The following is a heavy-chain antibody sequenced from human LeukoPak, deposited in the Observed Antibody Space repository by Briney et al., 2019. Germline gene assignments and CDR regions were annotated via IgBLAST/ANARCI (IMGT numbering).Heavy chain of an antibody. J-gene: IGHJ4*02. CDR3: AKLGIVVVPAALYYFDY. Sequence: GGSLRLSCAASGFTFSSYAMSWVRQAPGKGLEWVSAISGSGGSTYYADSVKGRFTISRDNSKNTLYLQMNSLRAEDTAVYYCAKLGIVVVPAALYYFDYWGQGTLVTVSS. D-gene: IGHD2-2*03. CDR2: ISGSGGST. CDR1: GFTFSSYA. V-gene: IGHV3-23*01.